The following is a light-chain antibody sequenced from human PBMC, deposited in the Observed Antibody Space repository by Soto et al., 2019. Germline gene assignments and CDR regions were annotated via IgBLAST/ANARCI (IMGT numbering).Light chain of an antibody. V-gene: IGKV1-39*01. J-gene: IGKJ5*01. Sequence: DIQMTQSPSSLSASVGDRVTITCRASESISRHLNWYQQKPGKAPKLLIYAASSLQNGVPSRFSGSGSGTDFTLTISNLQPEDFATYYCQQSFSTLSITFGQGTRLEIK. CDR2: AAS. CDR1: ESISRH. CDR3: QQSFSTLSIT.